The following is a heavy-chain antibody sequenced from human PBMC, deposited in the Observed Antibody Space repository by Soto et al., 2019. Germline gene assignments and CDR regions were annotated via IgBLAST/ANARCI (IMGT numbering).Heavy chain of an antibody. CDR3: AKGTEYDFWSGYDYYYYYMDV. CDR1: GFTFSSYA. V-gene: IGHV3-23*01. D-gene: IGHD3-3*01. CDR2: ISGSGGST. J-gene: IGHJ6*03. Sequence: GGSLRLSCAASGFTFSSYAMSWVRQAPGKGLEWVSAISGSGGSTYYADSVKGRFTISRDNSKNTLYLQMNSLRAEDTAVYYCAKGTEYDFWSGYDYYYYYMDVWGKGTTVTVSS.